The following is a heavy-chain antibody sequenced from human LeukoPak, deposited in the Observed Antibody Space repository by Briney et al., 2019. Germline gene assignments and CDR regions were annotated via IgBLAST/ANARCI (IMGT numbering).Heavy chain of an antibody. CDR2: MNPNSGNT. J-gene: IGHJ5*02. CDR1: GYTFTSYD. Sequence: ASVKVSCKASGYTFTSYDINWVRQATGQGLEWMGWMNPNSGNTGYAQKFQGRVTITRNTSISTAYMELSSLRSEDTAVYYCARAPSKIYYYDSSGYSTRFDPWGQGTLVTVSS. CDR3: ARAPSKIYYYDSSGYSTRFDP. V-gene: IGHV1-8*03. D-gene: IGHD3-22*01.